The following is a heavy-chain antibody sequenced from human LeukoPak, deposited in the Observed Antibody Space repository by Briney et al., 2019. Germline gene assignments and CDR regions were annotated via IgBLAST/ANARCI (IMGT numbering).Heavy chain of an antibody. V-gene: IGHV4-59*01. CDR2: TYYSGSA. Sequence: SETLSLTCTVSGGSINSDYWSWIRQPPGKRLEWIGYTYYSGSANYNPSLKSRVTISVETSKNQFSLKLSSVTAADTAMYYCARVTYYGGVAEYFQHWGQGTLVTVSS. D-gene: IGHD4-23*01. CDR1: GGSINSDY. J-gene: IGHJ1*01. CDR3: ARVTYYGGVAEYFQH.